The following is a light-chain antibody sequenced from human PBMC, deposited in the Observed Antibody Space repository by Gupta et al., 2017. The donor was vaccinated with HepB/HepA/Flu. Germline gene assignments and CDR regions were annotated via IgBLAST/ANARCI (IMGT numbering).Light chain of an antibody. Sequence: SYVLTQPPSVSVAPGKTARITCGGNNIGRKSVHWYQQKPGQAPVLVVYDDSDRPSVIPARFSGSNSGNTATLTISRVEVGDAADYYCQVWDSSSDVVFGGGTKLTVL. CDR1: NIGRKS. V-gene: IGLV3-21*03. J-gene: IGLJ2*01. CDR3: QVWDSSSDVV. CDR2: DDS.